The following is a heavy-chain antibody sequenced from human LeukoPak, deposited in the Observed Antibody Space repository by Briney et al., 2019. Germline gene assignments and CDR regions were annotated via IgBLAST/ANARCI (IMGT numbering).Heavy chain of an antibody. Sequence: GGSLRLSRVGSGFTFSSYWMTWVRQAPGEGREWVANIKDDGSEKYSVDSVKGRFTISRDNAKNLLYLQMSRLRAEDTAVYYCAKEGDYVWGDYYYYMDVWGKGTTVTVYS. CDR1: GFTFSSYW. CDR3: AKEGDYVWGDYYYYMDV. J-gene: IGHJ6*03. D-gene: IGHD3-16*01. CDR2: IKDDGSEK. V-gene: IGHV3-7*01.